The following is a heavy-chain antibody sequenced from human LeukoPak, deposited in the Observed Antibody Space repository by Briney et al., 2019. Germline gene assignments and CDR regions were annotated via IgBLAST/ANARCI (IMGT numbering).Heavy chain of an antibody. D-gene: IGHD6-19*01. CDR2: ISSSGAST. CDR3: AKDRGSSSPMRYYFDY. V-gene: IGHV3-23*01. J-gene: IGHJ4*02. Sequence: GGSLRLSCAASGFTFSTYWMTWVRQAPGKGLEWVSNISSSGASTYHADSVKGLFTISRDNSKNTLYLQMKSLTAEDTAIYYCAKDRGSSSPMRYYFDYWGQGTLVTVSS. CDR1: GFTFSTYW.